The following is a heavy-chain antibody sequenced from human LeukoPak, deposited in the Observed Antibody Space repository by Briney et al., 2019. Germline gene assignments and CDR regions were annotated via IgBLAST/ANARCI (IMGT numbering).Heavy chain of an antibody. D-gene: IGHD6-13*01. CDR1: GFTFGSYR. CDR2: VSSSSSTI. V-gene: IGHV3-48*04. CDR3: ARESRIAAAGSIPYFDY. J-gene: IGHJ4*02. Sequence: GGCRRRACGGSGFTFGSYRRNWVGQGPGEGLGWVSCVSSSSSTIYYADSVKGRFTISRDNAKDSLYLQMNSLRVEDTAVYYCARESRIAAAGSIPYFDYWGQGTLVTVSS.